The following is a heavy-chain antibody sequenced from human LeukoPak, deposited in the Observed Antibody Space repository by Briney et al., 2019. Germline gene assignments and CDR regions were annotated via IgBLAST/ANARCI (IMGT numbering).Heavy chain of an antibody. CDR2: IYYSGST. Sequence: SETLSLTCTVSGGSISSYYWSWIRQPPGKGLEWIGYIYYSGSTNYNPSLKSRVTISVDTSKNQFSLKLSSVTAAGTAVYYCAGSGDYMDYWGRGTLVTVSS. CDR1: GGSISSYY. CDR3: AGSGDYMDY. V-gene: IGHV4-59*08. J-gene: IGHJ4*02. D-gene: IGHD3-10*01.